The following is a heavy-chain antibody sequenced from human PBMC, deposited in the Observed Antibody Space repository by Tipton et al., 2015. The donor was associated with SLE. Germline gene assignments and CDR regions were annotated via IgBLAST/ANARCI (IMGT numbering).Heavy chain of an antibody. D-gene: IGHD4-23*01. CDR1: GRSFIGSY. CDR2: IDHSGAT. J-gene: IGHJ4*02. Sequence: TLSLTCAVYGRSFIGSYWTWIRQPPGKGLEWIGDIDHSGATYYNPSLKSRVTISVDTSTNQFSLKLSSVTAADTAVYYCARAGYTVVTPIFDYWGQGTLVTVSS. V-gene: IGHV4-34*01. CDR3: ARAGYTVVTPIFDY.